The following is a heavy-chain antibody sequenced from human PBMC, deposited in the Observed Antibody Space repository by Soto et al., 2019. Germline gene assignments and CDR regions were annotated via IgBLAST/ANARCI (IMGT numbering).Heavy chain of an antibody. V-gene: IGHV4-39*01. CDR2: IDDSGST. CDR3: ARQGRNTRIVLIKHYATDF. CDR1: SGTISSRSHY. J-gene: IGHJ6*02. Sequence: SETLSLTCTVSSGTISSRSHYWAWIRQAPGKGLEWIGVIDDSGSTHYSESLKSRVTISVDTSKNQFSLKVSSVTATDTAVYYCARQGRNTRIVLIKHYATDFWGQGTAVTVSS. D-gene: IGHD1-1*01.